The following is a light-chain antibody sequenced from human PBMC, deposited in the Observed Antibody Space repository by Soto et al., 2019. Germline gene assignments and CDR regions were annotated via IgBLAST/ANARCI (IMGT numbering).Light chain of an antibody. CDR1: QDISNH. CDR2: DAS. V-gene: IGKV1-33*01. Sequence: DIQMTQSPSSLSASVGDRVTITCQASQDISNHLNWYQQKPGKAPKLLIYDASNLETGVPSRFSGSGSGTDFTFTISSLQPEDIATYYCQQWITFGQGTRLEIK. J-gene: IGKJ5*01. CDR3: QQWIT.